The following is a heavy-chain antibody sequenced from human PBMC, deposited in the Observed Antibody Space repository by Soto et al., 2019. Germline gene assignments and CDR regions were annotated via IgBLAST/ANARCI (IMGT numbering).Heavy chain of an antibody. CDR1: GYTFTGYY. CDR3: ARASGEGITMVRGVLPFDY. Sequence: QVQLVQSGAEVKKPGASVKVSCKASGYTFTGYYMHWVRQAPGQGLEWMGWINPNSGGTNYAQKLQGWVTMTRDTSISTAYMELSRLRSDDTAVYYCARASGEGITMVRGVLPFDYWGQGTLVTVSS. J-gene: IGHJ4*02. CDR2: INPNSGGT. D-gene: IGHD3-10*01. V-gene: IGHV1-2*04.